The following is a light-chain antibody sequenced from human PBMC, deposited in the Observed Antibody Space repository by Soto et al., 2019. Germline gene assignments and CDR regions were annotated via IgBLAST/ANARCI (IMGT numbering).Light chain of an antibody. CDR3: HQYRSYLYT. CDR1: QSVSNW. CDR2: KAS. J-gene: IGKJ2*01. Sequence: DIQMTQSPSTLSASVGDRVTITCRASQSVSNWLAWYQQKPGKAPKLLIYKASSLERGVPPRFSGSGSGTEFTLTISSLQADDFATYYCHQYRSYLYTFGQGTKLEI. V-gene: IGKV1-5*03.